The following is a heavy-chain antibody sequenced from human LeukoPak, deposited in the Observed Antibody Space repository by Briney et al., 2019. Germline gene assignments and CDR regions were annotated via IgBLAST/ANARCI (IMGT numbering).Heavy chain of an antibody. CDR1: EFTFSNYA. CDR2: ISPSGVTT. Sequence: PGETLRLSCAASEFTFSNYAMTWVRQAPGKGLEWVSGISPSGVTTYYADSVQGRFTISRDNSKNTLYLQMNSLRAEDTAVYYCARDDYGETFDYWGQGTLVTVSS. V-gene: IGHV3-23*01. D-gene: IGHD4-17*01. J-gene: IGHJ4*02. CDR3: ARDDYGETFDY.